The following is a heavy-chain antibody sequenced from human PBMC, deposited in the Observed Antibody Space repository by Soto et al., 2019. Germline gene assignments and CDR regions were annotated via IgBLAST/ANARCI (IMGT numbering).Heavy chain of an antibody. J-gene: IGHJ6*02. CDR2: INPNSGGT. CDR1: GYTFTGYY. V-gene: IGHV1-2*02. D-gene: IGHD2-8*01. CDR3: ERKWVYYYGMDV. Sequence: GASVKVSCKASGYTFTGYYMHWVRQAPGQGLEWMGWINPNSGGTNYAQKFQGRVTMTRDTSISTAYMELSRLRSDDTAVYYCERKWVYYYGMDVWGQGTTVTVSS.